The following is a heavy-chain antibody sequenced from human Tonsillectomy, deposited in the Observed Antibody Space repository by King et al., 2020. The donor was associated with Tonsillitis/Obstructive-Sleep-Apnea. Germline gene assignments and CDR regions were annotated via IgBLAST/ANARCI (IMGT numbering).Heavy chain of an antibody. Sequence: QLVQSGAEVREPGESLRISCKGSGYNFTSYWISWVRQMPGKGLEWMGRIDPSDSYTNYSPSFQGHVTISADKSISTAYLQWSSLKASVTAMYYCASPTGHSNGYRFDLDVWGQGTPVTVSS. J-gene: IGHJ6*02. V-gene: IGHV5-10-1*03. CDR1: GYNFTSYW. CDR3: ASPTGHSNGYRFDLDV. D-gene: IGHD3-22*01. CDR2: IDPSDSYT.